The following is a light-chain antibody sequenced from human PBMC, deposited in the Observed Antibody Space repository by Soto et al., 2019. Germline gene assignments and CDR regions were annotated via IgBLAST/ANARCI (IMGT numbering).Light chain of an antibody. CDR1: QSRLHSNGYNY. CDR2: WGS. CDR3: MQAPQTPLT. V-gene: IGKV2-28*01. Sequence: DIVMTQSPLSLPVTPGEPASISCRSSQSRLHSNGYNYVDWYVQKPGQSPQRLIYWGSNRAPGVPERFSGSGTGTQVTLKINRMDAEDVGHYFCMQAPQTPLTFGGGTKVEIK. J-gene: IGKJ4*01.